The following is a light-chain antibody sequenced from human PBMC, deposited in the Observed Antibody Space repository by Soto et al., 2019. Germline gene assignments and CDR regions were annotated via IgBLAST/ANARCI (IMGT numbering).Light chain of an antibody. CDR1: ESVDSNY. Sequence: PGERATLSCRATESVDSNYLAWYQQKPGQAPRLLIYGAASRATGTPDRFSGSGSGTDFILTISRLDPEDSAVYYCQQYSDSPQTFGQGTKVDIK. CDR2: GAA. V-gene: IGKV3-20*01. CDR3: QQYSDSPQT. J-gene: IGKJ1*01.